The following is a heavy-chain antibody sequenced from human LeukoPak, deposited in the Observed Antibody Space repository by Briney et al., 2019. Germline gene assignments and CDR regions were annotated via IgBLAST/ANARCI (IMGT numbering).Heavy chain of an antibody. CDR1: GFTFSSYG. D-gene: IGHD3-22*01. CDR2: ISYDGSNK. Sequence: GGSLRLSCAASGFTFSSYGMHWVRQAPGKGLEWVAVISYDGSNKYYADSVKGRFTISRDNSKNTLYLQMNSLRAGDTAVYYCARVKSSSGYHDAFDIWGQGTMVTVSS. J-gene: IGHJ3*02. V-gene: IGHV3-30*03. CDR3: ARVKSSSGYHDAFDI.